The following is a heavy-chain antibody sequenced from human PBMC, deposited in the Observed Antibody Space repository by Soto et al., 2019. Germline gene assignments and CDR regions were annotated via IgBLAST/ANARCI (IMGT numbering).Heavy chain of an antibody. CDR1: GFSLSTSGMR. D-gene: IGHD3-10*01. J-gene: IGHJ4*02. V-gene: IGHV2-70*04. CDR2: IDWDDDK. Sequence: SGPTLVNPTQTLTLTCTFSGFSLSTSGMRVSWIRQPPGRALEWLARIDWDDDKFYSTSLKTRLTISKDTSKNQVVLTMTNMDPMDTATYYCARDRDYYGSGSYYFDYWGQGTLVTVSS. CDR3: ARDRDYYGSGSYYFDY.